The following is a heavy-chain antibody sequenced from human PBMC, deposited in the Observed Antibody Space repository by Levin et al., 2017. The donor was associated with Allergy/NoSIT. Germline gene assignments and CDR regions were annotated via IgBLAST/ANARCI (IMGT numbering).Heavy chain of an antibody. V-gene: IGHV5-51*01. D-gene: IGHD2-15*01. Sequence: GESLKISCKGSGYSFTSYWIGWVRQMPGKGLEWMGIIYPGDSDTRYSPSFQGQVTISADKSISTAYLQWSSLKASDTAMYYCARTTLYCSGGSCYPAGDNWFDPWGQGTLVTVSS. J-gene: IGHJ5*02. CDR1: GYSFTSYW. CDR2: IYPGDSDT. CDR3: ARTTLYCSGGSCYPAGDNWFDP.